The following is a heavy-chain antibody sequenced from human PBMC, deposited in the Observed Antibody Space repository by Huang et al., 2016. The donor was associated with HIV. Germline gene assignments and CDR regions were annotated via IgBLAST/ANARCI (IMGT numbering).Heavy chain of an antibody. D-gene: IGHD6-13*01. Sequence: HVQLVESGGGVVQPGRSLRISCAASGFTFSSYGMHWVRQAPGKGLEWGAVIAYDGKTKYYADSLKGRFSISRDNSKTTVYLQLNSLRVEDTAVYYCAKGGSAAAVLDFWGQGTLVTVSS. V-gene: IGHV3-30*18. CDR3: AKGGSAAAVLDF. CDR1: GFTFSSYG. CDR2: IAYDGKTK. J-gene: IGHJ4*02.